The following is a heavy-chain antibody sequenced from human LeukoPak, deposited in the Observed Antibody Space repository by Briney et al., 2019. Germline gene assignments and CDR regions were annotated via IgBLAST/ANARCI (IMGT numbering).Heavy chain of an antibody. V-gene: IGHV1-8*01. CDR2: MNPNSGNT. Sequence: ASVTVSCTASGYTFTSYDINWVRQATGQGLEWKGWMNPNSGNTGYAQKFQGRVTMTRNTSISTAYMELSSLRSEDTAVYYCARGNYYYGMDVWGQGTTVTVSS. J-gene: IGHJ6*02. CDR1: GYTFTSYD. CDR3: ARGNYYYGMDV.